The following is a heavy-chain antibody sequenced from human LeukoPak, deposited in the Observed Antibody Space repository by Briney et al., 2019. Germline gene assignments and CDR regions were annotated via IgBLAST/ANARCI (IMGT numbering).Heavy chain of an antibody. V-gene: IGHV1-2*02. CDR1: GYNFAHYH. D-gene: IGHD2-15*01. CDR3: ARDPDSGPDL. CDR2: LNPNTGDT. Sequence: ASVTVSCKASGYNFAHYHTHWVRQAPGQGLEWLGSLNPNTGDTLLAQKFQGRVTMTRDTSITVGYMELSSLTFDDTGVYYCARDPDSGPDLWGQGTQVTVAS. J-gene: IGHJ4*02.